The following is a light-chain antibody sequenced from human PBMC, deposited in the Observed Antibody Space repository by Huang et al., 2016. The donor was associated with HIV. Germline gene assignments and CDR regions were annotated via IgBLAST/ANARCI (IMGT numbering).Light chain of an antibody. CDR1: QNVDTY. J-gene: IGKJ5*01. CDR3: QQRYSSTIT. CDR2: AAS. Sequence: DIQMTQSPSSLSASVGDRVTITCRASQNVDTYVNWYQQKPGQAPSLLIFAASRLRSGVPSRFRASGSGTDFSLTISSLQPEDFATYYCQQRYSSTITFGQGTRLDIK. V-gene: IGKV1-39*01.